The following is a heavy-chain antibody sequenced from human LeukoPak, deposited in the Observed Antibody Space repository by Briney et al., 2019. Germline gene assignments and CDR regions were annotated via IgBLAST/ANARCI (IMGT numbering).Heavy chain of an antibody. J-gene: IGHJ4*02. CDR1: GFIVSSNY. CDR3: TRLRDGYDSDY. Sequence: PGGSLRLSRAVSGFIVSSNYMSWVRQAPGKGLEWVSVIYSGGTTYYADSVKGRFTISRDNSKNTLYLQMNTLRAGDTAMYYCTRLRDGYDSDYWGQGTLVTVSS. V-gene: IGHV3-53*01. D-gene: IGHD5-24*01. CDR2: IYSGGTT.